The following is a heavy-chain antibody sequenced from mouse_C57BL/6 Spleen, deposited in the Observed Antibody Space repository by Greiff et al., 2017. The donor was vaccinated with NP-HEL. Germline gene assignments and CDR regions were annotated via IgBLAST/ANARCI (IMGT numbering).Heavy chain of an antibody. J-gene: IGHJ4*01. CDR3: ARRGIDGYYDYAMDY. V-gene: IGHV1-42*01. D-gene: IGHD2-3*01. CDR2: INPSTGGT. CDR1: GYSFTGYY. Sequence: VQLQQSGPELVKPGASVKISCKASGYSFTGYYMNWVKQSPEKSLEWIGEINPSTGGTTYNQKFKAKATLTVDKSSSTAYMQLKSLTSEDSAVYYCARRGIDGYYDYAMDYWGQGTSVTVSS.